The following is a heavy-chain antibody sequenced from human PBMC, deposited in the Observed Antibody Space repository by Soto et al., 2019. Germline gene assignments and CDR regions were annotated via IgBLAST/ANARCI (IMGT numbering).Heavy chain of an antibody. CDR3: ARGHCSRTSCYTGGYYYYPMDV. CDR1: GFTLSAHT. J-gene: IGHJ6*02. V-gene: IGHV3-21*01. D-gene: IGHD2-2*01. CDR2: ISSDSRYI. Sequence: GGSLRLACAASGFTLSAHTMNWVRQAPGKGLEWVSSISSDSRYIYYADSVKGRFTISRDNARNSLDLQMNNLRAEDTAVYHCARGHCSRTSCYTGGYYYYPMDVWGQG.